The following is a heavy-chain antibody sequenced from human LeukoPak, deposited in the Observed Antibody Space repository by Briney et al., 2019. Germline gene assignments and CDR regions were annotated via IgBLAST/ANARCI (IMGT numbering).Heavy chain of an antibody. J-gene: IGHJ4*02. CDR3: ARGRFYGSSGDS. D-gene: IGHD2/OR15-2a*01. V-gene: IGHV4-31*03. CDR1: GGSISTGGYY. Sequence: PSETLSLTCTVSGGSISTGGYYWNWIRQHPGKGLEWIGFIYHSGSTSYNPSLKSRLSISVDTSKNQFSLKLNSVTAADTAVYYCARGRFYGSSGDSWGQGTLVTVSS. CDR2: IYHSGST.